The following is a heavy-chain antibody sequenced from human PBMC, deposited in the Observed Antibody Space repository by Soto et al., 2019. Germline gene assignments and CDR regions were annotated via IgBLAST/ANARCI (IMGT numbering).Heavy chain of an antibody. D-gene: IGHD2-21*02. J-gene: IGHJ6*02. Sequence: QITLKESGPTLVKPTQTLTLTCTFSGFSLSTSGVGVGWIRQPPGKALEWLALIYWDDYKRYSPSLRSRLTITKDTAKNQVVITMTNMDPVDTATYYCIQSRCGGDCLQSYAAHYYYGMDVWGQGTTVTVSS. CDR2: IYWDDYK. CDR1: GFSLSTSGVG. CDR3: IQSRCGGDCLQSYAAHYYYGMDV. V-gene: IGHV2-5*02.